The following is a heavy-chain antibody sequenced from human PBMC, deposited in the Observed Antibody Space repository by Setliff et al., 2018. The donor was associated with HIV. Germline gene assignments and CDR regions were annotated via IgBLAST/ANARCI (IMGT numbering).Heavy chain of an antibody. CDR3: ARGSLATIKYYYYGMDV. CDR1: GYTFTNYY. J-gene: IGHJ6*02. CDR2: INPSGGRT. Sequence: GASVKVSCKASGYTFTNYYIHWVRQAPGQGLEWMGLINPSGGRTSYAQKFQGRLTMTRDTSRSTVYMELSSLRSEDTAVYYCARGSLATIKYYYYGMDVWGQGTTVTVSS. D-gene: IGHD5-12*01. V-gene: IGHV1-46*01.